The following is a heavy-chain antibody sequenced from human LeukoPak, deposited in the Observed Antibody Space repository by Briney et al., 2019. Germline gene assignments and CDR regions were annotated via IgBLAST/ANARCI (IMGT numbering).Heavy chain of an antibody. V-gene: IGHV3-30*18. Sequence: GGSLRLSCAAPGFTFSSYGMHWVRQAPGKGLEWVAVISYDGSNKYYADSVKGRFTISRDNAKNSLYLQMNSLRAEDTALYYCAKESSGWYYFDYWGQGTLVTVSS. CDR1: GFTFSSYG. CDR2: ISYDGSNK. CDR3: AKESSGWYYFDY. D-gene: IGHD6-19*01. J-gene: IGHJ4*02.